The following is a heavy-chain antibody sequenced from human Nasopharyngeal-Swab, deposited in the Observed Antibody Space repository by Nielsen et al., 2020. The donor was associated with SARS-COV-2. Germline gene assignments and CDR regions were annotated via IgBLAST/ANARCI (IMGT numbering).Heavy chain of an antibody. CDR1: GFSFDNFP. D-gene: IGHD3-10*01. J-gene: IGHJ4*02. CDR2: IRTSVEGGM. CDR3: VRDLYYGFDH. V-gene: IGHV3-48*04. Sequence: GGSLRLSCEASGFSFDNFPMNWVCQAPGRGLEWISNIRTSVEGGMFYADSVKGRFTISRDDAKSSLFLQMNSLRVEDTAVYYCVRDLYYGFDHWGQGTLVTVSS.